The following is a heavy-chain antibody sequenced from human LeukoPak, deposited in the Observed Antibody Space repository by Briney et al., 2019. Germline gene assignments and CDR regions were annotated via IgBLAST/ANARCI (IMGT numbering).Heavy chain of an antibody. D-gene: IGHD3-22*01. Sequence: PGESLRLSCSASGFTFSYYAMHWVRQAPGKGLQWVASLWNDGTNKYHADSVKGRFTISRDNSQSTLYLQMNSLRAEDTAVYFCARARNNYDSSGYSALDYWGQGTLVTVVS. CDR2: LWNDGTNK. CDR3: ARARNNYDSSGYSALDY. V-gene: IGHV3-33*08. CDR1: GFTFSYYA. J-gene: IGHJ4*02.